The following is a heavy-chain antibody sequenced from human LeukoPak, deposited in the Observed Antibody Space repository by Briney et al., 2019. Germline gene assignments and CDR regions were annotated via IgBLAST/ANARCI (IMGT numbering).Heavy chain of an antibody. D-gene: IGHD3-3*01. CDR1: GFTFSSYS. Sequence: PGGSLRLSCAASGFTFSSYSMNWVRQAPGKGLEWVSSISSSSSYIYYADSVKGRFTIPRDNAKNSLYLQMNSLRAEDAAVYYCASLSLEWQPWGAFDIWGQGTMVTVSS. V-gene: IGHV3-21*01. J-gene: IGHJ3*02. CDR3: ASLSLEWQPWGAFDI. CDR2: ISSSSSYI.